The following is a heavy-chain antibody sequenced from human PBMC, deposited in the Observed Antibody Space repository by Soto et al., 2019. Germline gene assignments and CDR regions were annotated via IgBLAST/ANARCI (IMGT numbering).Heavy chain of an antibody. CDR2: INHSGST. V-gene: IGHV4-34*01. CDR1: GGSFSGYY. CDR3: ARDTFDY. Sequence: SETLSLTCAVYGGSFSGYYWSWIRQPPGKGLEWIGEINHSGSTNYNPSLKSRVTISVDTSKNQFSLKLSSVTAADTAVYYCARDTFDYWGQGTLVTVSS. J-gene: IGHJ4*02.